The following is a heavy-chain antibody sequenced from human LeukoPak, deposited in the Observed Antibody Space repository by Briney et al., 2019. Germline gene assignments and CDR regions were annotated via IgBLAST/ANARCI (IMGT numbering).Heavy chain of an antibody. J-gene: IGHJ3*02. D-gene: IGHD3-22*01. V-gene: IGHV4-59*01. Sequence: PSETLSLTCTVSGGSISSYYWSWIRQPPGKGLEWIGYIYYSGSTNYNPSLKSRVTISVDTSKDQFSLKLSSVTAADTAVYYCARDTLFTMIVVALGAFDIWGQGTMVTVSS. CDR3: ARDTLFTMIVVALGAFDI. CDR2: IYYSGST. CDR1: GGSISSYY.